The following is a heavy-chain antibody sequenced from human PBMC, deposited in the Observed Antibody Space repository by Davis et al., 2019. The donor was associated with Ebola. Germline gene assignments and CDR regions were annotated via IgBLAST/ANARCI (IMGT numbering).Heavy chain of an antibody. CDR1: GFTFSSYS. D-gene: IGHD3-3*01. Sequence: PGGSLRLSCAASGFTFSSYSMHWVRQAPGKGLEWVAVISYDGSNKYYADSVKGRFTISRDNSKNTLYLQMNSPRAEDTAVYYCAKPRFLERHWGQGTLVTVSS. J-gene: IGHJ4*02. CDR2: ISYDGSNK. V-gene: IGHV3-30*18. CDR3: AKPRFLERH.